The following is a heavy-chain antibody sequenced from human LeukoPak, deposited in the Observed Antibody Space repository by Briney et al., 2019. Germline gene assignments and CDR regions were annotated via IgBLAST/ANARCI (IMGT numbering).Heavy chain of an antibody. CDR2: ISYDESNK. CDR1: GFTFSSYA. Sequence: PGGSLRLSCAASGFTFSSYAMHWVRQAPGRGLEWVAVISYDESNKYYADSVRGRFTISRDVSKNTLYLQMNGLRAEDTATYYCAKGAAVTPLYYFDYWGQGVLVTVSS. CDR3: AKGAAVTPLYYFDY. V-gene: IGHV3-30-3*01. J-gene: IGHJ4*02. D-gene: IGHD4-17*01.